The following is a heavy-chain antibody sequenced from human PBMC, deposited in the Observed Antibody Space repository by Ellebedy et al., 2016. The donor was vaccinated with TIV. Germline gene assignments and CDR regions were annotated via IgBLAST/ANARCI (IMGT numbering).Heavy chain of an antibody. CDR1: GGFITSSDSY. CDR3: SGAYGRATPRS. Sequence: MPSETLSLTCTVSGGFITSSDSYWGWIRQPPGKGLEWIGYIYSSGSTDYKPSLKTRVTISVDTSKNHFSLNLKSVTAADTAVYFCSGAYGRATPRSWGQGTLVTVSS. J-gene: IGHJ5*02. D-gene: IGHD3-10*01. CDR2: IYSSGST. V-gene: IGHV4-61*03.